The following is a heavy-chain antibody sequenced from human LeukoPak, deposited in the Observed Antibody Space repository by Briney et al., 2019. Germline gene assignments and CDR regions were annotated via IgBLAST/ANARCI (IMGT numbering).Heavy chain of an antibody. CDR2: IHTSGST. Sequence: PSETLSLTCTVSGGSISSYYWSWLRQPAGKGLEWIGRIHTSGSTNYNPSLKSRVTMSVDTPKNQFSLRLSSVTAADTAVYYCARIYDFWSAYQYYFDYWGQGTLVTVSS. V-gene: IGHV4-4*07. CDR1: GGSISSYY. CDR3: ARIYDFWSAYQYYFDY. D-gene: IGHD3-3*01. J-gene: IGHJ4*02.